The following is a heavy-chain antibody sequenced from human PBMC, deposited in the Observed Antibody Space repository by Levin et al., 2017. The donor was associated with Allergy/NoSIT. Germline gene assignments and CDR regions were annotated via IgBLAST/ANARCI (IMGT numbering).Heavy chain of an antibody. J-gene: IGHJ6*02. CDR3: ARDRATTGYYYGMDV. CDR2: INPSGGST. CDR1: GYSFTSYY. Sequence: ASVKVSCKASGYSFTSYYMHWVRQAPGQGLEWMGVINPSGGSTSYAQRFQGRVTMTRDTSTSTAYMELSSLRSEDTAVYYCARDRATTGYYYGMDVWGQGTTVTVSS. V-gene: IGHV1-46*01. D-gene: IGHD1-26*01.